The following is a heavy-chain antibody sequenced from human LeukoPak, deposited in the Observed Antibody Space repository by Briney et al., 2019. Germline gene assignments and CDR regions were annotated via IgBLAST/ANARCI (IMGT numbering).Heavy chain of an antibody. D-gene: IGHD1-1*01. CDR3: ARDPRTVRI. Sequence: PGGSLRLSCAASGFTFSNAWMTWVRQAPGKVLEWLSYISGSGGDTNYADSVRGRFTISRDNAKNSLYLQMNSLRVEDTAVYYCARDPRTVRIWGQGTLVTVSS. V-gene: IGHV3-11*06. J-gene: IGHJ4*02. CDR2: ISGSGGDT. CDR1: GFTFSNAW.